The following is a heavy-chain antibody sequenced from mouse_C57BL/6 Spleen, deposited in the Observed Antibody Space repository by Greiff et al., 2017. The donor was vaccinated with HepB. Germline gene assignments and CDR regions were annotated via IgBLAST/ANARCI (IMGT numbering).Heavy chain of an antibody. D-gene: IGHD1-1*01. J-gene: IGHJ2*01. CDR1: GYTFTSYW. CDR3: ARSEFHYGSSWYY. CDR2: IHPNSGST. V-gene: IGHV1-64*01. Sequence: QVQLQQPGAELVKPGASVKLSCKASGYTFTSYWMHWVKQRPGQGLEWIGMIHPNSGSTNYNEKFKSKATLTVDKSSSTAYMQLSSLTSEDSAVYYCARSEFHYGSSWYYWGQGTTLTVSS.